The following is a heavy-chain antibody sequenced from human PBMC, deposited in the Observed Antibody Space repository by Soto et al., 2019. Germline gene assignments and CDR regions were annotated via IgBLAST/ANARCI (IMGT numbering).Heavy chain of an antibody. J-gene: IGHJ4*02. CDR2: IVVGSGNT. D-gene: IGHD3-22*01. Sequence: SVKVSCKASGFTFTSSAVQWVRQARGQRLEWIGWIVVGSGNTNYAQKFQERVTITRDMSTSTAYMELSSLRSEDTAVYYCAAVAHYYDSSGYFDYWGQGTLVTVSS. CDR1: GFTFTSSA. V-gene: IGHV1-58*01. CDR3: AAVAHYYDSSGYFDY.